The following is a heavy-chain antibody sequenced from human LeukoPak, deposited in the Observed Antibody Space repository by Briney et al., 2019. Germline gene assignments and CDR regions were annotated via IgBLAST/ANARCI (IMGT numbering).Heavy chain of an antibody. CDR3: ATYYDTSGYRFDY. V-gene: IGHV4-59*12. CDR1: GGSISSYY. D-gene: IGHD3-22*01. Sequence: SETLSLTCTVSGGSISSYYWSWNRQPPGKGLEWIGYIYYSGSTNYNPSLKSRVTISVDTSKNQFSLKVNSVTAADTAVYYCATYYDTSGYRFDYWGQGTLVTVSS. J-gene: IGHJ4*02. CDR2: IYYSGST.